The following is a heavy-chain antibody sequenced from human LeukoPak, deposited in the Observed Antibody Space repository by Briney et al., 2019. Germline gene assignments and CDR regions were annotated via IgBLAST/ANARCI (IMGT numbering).Heavy chain of an antibody. CDR3: ATETIGRHYDY. CDR1: GFTFSSCG. Sequence: KAGGSLRLSCAASGFTFSSCGFNWVRQAPGKGLEWVSTIGPTGTDRYYADSVRGGFTISRDNAKNSMYLQMDSLRDEDTAVYYCATETIGRHYDYWGQGTLLTVSS. D-gene: IGHD1-14*01. J-gene: IGHJ4*02. V-gene: IGHV3-21*01. CDR2: IGPTGTDR.